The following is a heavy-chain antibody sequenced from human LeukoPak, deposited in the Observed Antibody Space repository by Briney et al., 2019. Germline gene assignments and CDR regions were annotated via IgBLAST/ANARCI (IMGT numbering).Heavy chain of an antibody. CDR2: IYYSGST. J-gene: IGHJ4*02. V-gene: IGHV4-39*01. Sequence: SETLSLTCAVYGGSFSGYYWGWIRQPPGKGLEWIGSIYYSGSTYYNPSLKSRVTISVGTSKNQFSLKLSSVTAADTAVYYCARQDTAMVKRGSLDYWGQGTLVTVSS. CDR1: GGSFSGYY. D-gene: IGHD5-18*01. CDR3: ARQDTAMVKRGSLDY.